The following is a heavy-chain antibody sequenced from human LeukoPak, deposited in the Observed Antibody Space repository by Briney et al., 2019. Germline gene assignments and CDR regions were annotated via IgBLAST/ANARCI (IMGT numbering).Heavy chain of an antibody. CDR1: GYTFTGYH. CDR3: GRLMGTNLDY. J-gene: IGHJ4*02. Sequence: ASVKVSCKASGYTFTGYHMHWLRQAPGQGLEWMGWINPNNGGTDYAQKSQGRVTMTRDASTSTVYMELRRLRSDDTAGYYCGRLMGTNLDYWGQGTLVTVSS. V-gene: IGHV1-2*02. CDR2: INPNNGGT. D-gene: IGHD1-7*01.